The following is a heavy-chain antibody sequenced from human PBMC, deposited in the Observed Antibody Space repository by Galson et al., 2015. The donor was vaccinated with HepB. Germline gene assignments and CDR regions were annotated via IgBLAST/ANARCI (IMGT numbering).Heavy chain of an antibody. CDR2: IWYDGSNK. V-gene: IGHV3-33*01. J-gene: IGHJ4*02. CDR1: GFTFSSYG. D-gene: IGHD3-16*02. CDR3: ASGGTNTYYDYVWGSYRPLSPFDY. Sequence: SLRLSCAASGFTFSSYGMHWVRQAPGKGLEWVAVIWYDGSNKYYADSVKGRFTISRDNSKNTLYLQMNSLRAEDTAVYYCASGGTNTYYDYVWGSYRPLSPFDYWGQGTLVTVSS.